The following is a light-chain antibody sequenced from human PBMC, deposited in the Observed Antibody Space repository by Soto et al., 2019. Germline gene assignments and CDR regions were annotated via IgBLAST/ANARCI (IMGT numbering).Light chain of an antibody. J-gene: IGLJ2*01. CDR3: NSYTSSRSVV. CDR1: NSDVGGYNF. Sequence: QSALTRRASVSGSPGQSITISCTGSNSDVGGYNFGSWYQQHPGKAPKLLIYDVINRPSGVSDRFSGSKSGNTASLTISGLQAEDDADYYCNSYTSSRSVVFGAGTKLTVL. CDR2: DVI. V-gene: IGLV2-14*03.